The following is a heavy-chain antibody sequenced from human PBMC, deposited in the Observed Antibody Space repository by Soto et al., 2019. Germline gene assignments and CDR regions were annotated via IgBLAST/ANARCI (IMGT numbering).Heavy chain of an antibody. V-gene: IGHV4-34*01. Sequence: SETLSLTCAVYGGSFSGYYWSWIRQPPGKGLEWIGEINHSGSTNYNPSLKSRVTISVDTSKNQFSLKLSSVTAADTAVYYCARGNPHYNSSWFPHWGQGTTVTVSS. J-gene: IGHJ6*02. CDR1: GGSFSGYY. CDR2: INHSGST. D-gene: IGHD6-13*01. CDR3: ARGNPHYNSSWFPH.